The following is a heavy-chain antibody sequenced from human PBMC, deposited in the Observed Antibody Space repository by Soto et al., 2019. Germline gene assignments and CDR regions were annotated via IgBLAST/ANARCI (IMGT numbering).Heavy chain of an antibody. CDR1: GGSISSYY. CDR3: AREIVVVPAAIAGIRWFDP. J-gene: IGHJ5*02. Sequence: SETLSLTCTVSGGSISSYYWSWIRQPPGKGLEWIGYIYYSGSTNYNPSLKSRVTISVDTSKNQFSLKLSSVTAADTAVYYCAREIVVVPAAIAGIRWFDPWGQGTLVTVSS. V-gene: IGHV4-59*12. CDR2: IYYSGST. D-gene: IGHD2-2*01.